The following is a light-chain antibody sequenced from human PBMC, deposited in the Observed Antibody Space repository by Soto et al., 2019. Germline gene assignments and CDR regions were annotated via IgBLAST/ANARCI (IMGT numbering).Light chain of an antibody. CDR2: AAS. V-gene: IGKV1-27*01. CDR3: QKYNSAPLT. CDR1: QSVGSW. Sequence: DIQMTQSPSTLSASVGDRVTISCRASQSVGSWLAWYQQKPGKVPKLLIYAASTLQSGVPSRFTGSGSGTDFTLTISSLQPDDVATYYCQKYNSAPLTFGGGTKVDIK. J-gene: IGKJ4*01.